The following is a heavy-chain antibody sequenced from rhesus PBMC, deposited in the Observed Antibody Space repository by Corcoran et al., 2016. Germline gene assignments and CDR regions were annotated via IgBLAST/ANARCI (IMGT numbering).Heavy chain of an antibody. Sequence: QVQLQESGPGLVKPSGTLSPTFAVSGGPISSGYYHRRRIPPPPGKGPEWIGYITYSRSTSYNPSLKSRITITRATSENQFPRKLSSVTAADTAVYYCARDLQQRSEFWGQGALVTVSS. V-gene: IGHV4-122*02. CDR1: GGPISSGYYH. CDR2: ITYSRST. D-gene: IGHD6-31*01. CDR3: ARDLQQRSEF. J-gene: IGHJ1*01.